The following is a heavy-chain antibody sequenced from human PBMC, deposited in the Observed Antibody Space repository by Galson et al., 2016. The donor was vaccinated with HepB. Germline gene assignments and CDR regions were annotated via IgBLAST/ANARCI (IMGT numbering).Heavy chain of an antibody. CDR1: GFTFSNYG. CDR3: VQGSTAPAV. Sequence: SLRLSCAASGFTFSNYGMTWVRQAPGKGMEVVSSISRSGDSTDYADSVKGRFTISSDHSKNQLSLQMNSLTADDRAIYYCVQGSTAPAVWGKGTTVTVSS. V-gene: IGHV3-23*01. J-gene: IGHJ6*04. CDR2: ISRSGDST.